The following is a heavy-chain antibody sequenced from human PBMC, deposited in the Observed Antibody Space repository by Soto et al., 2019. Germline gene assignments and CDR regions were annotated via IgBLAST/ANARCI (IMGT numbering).Heavy chain of an antibody. CDR3: ARDGLGYSSSYIYYFDY. CDR1: GFTFSSYG. D-gene: IGHD6-6*01. V-gene: IGHV3-33*01. CDR2: IWYDGSNK. J-gene: IGHJ4*02. Sequence: PGGSLRLSCAASGFTFSSYGMHWVRQAPGKGLEWVAVIWYDGSNKYYADSVKGRFTISRDNSKNTLYLQMNSLRAEDTAVYYCARDGLGYSSSYIYYFDYWGQGTLVTVSS.